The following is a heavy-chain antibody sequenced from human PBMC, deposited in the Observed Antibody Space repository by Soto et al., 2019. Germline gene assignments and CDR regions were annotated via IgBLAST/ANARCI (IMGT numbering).Heavy chain of an antibody. D-gene: IGHD1-26*01. CDR1: GFTFSHYA. J-gene: IGHJ4*02. V-gene: IGHV3-30*18. CDR3: AKDGSHNFDY. Sequence: QVQLVESGGGVVQPGRSLRLSCAASGFTFSHYAMHWVRQAPGKGLEWVALMSYDGSNEYYADSVKGRFTISRDNSTNTLYLQMNSLRAEDTAVYYCAKDGSHNFDYWGQGTLGTVSS. CDR2: MSYDGSNE.